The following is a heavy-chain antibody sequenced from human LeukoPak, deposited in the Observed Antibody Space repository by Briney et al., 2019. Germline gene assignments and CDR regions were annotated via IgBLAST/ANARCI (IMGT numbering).Heavy chain of an antibody. CDR3: ARYCNGGSCYSGYDY. Sequence: SGGSLRLSCAASGFTVSSNFMSWVRQAPGKGLEYVSAISTNGGGTYYANSVKGRFTISRDNSKNTLYLQMGSLRAEDMAVYYCARYCNGGSCYSGYDYWGQGTLVTVSS. V-gene: IGHV3-64*01. J-gene: IGHJ4*02. CDR1: GFTVSSNF. D-gene: IGHD2-15*01. CDR2: ISTNGGGT.